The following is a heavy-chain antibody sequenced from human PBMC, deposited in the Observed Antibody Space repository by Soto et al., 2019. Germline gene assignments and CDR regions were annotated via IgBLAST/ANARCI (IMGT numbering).Heavy chain of an antibody. V-gene: IGHV1-18*01. D-gene: IGHD2-15*01. Sequence: QVQLVQSGAEVKEPGASVRVSCKASGYTFTSYGFSWVRQAPGQGLEWVAWTYANNGDTNSAEKFQDRVTLTTDTSTSTAYMELRGLRSDDTAVYYCARDFRDSCRGSTCIYFDYWGQGTLVTGSS. CDR2: TYANNGDT. CDR1: GYTFTSYG. CDR3: ARDFRDSCRGSTCIYFDY. J-gene: IGHJ4*02.